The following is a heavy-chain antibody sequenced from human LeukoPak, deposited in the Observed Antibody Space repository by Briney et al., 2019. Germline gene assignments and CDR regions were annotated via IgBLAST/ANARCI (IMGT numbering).Heavy chain of an antibody. V-gene: IGHV3-23*01. CDR1: GFTFSTYA. D-gene: IGHD6-13*01. J-gene: IGHJ6*02. Sequence: GGSLRLSCAASGFTFSTYAMSWVRQAPGKGLEWVSAISGSGGSTYYADSVKGRFTISRDNSKNTLYLQMNSLRAEDTAVYYCAKDSGGRYSSSWYANYYYYYYGMDVWGQGTTVTVSS. CDR2: ISGSGGST. CDR3: AKDSGGRYSSSWYANYYYYYYGMDV.